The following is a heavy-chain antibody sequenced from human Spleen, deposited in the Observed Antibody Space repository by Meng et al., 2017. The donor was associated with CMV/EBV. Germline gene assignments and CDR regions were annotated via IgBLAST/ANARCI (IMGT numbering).Heavy chain of an antibody. Sequence: SETLSLTCTVSGYSISSGYYWGWIRQPPGKGLEWIGSIYHSGNTYYNPSLKSRVTISVDTSKNQFSLMLSSVKGRFTISRDNSKNTLYLQMNSLRAEDTAVYYCAKSENVVVIGPFDYWGQGTLVTVSS. D-gene: IGHD2-21*01. V-gene: IGHV4-38-2*02. CDR2: IYHSGNT. CDR1: GYSISSGYY. J-gene: IGHJ4*02. CDR3: SKNTLYLQMNSLRAEDTAVYYCAKSENVVVIGPFDY.